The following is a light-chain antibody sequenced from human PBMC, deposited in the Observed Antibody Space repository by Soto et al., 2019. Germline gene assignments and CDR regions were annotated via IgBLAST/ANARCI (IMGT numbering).Light chain of an antibody. V-gene: IGKV3-20*01. CDR1: QSVSSSY. Sequence: DIVLTQSPGTLSLSPGERATLSCRASQSVSSSYLAWYQQKPGQAPRLLIYGASSRATGIPDRFSGSGSGTDFTLTISSLQPDDFATYYCQQYNSYSFGQGTKVDIK. CDR2: GAS. CDR3: QQYNSYS. J-gene: IGKJ1*01.